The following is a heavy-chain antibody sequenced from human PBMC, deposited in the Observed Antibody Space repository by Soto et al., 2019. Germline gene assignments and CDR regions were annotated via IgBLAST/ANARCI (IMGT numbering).Heavy chain of an antibody. CDR1: GYTLTELS. CDR3: ARANYYGSGSPNYYYYGMDV. Sequence: ASVKVSCKVSGYTLTELSMHWVRQAPGKGLEWMGRINPEDGNTIYAQKFQGRVTMTRDTSTSTVYMELSSLRSEDTAVYYCARANYYGSGSPNYYYYGMDVWGQGTTVT. D-gene: IGHD3-10*01. J-gene: IGHJ6*02. CDR2: INPEDGNT. V-gene: IGHV1-24*01.